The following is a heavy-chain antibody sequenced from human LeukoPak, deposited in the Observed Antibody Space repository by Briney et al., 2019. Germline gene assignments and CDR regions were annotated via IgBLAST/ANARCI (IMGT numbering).Heavy chain of an antibody. CDR2: IYYSGST. Sequence: SETLSLTCAVSGGSISSGGYSWSWIRQPPGKGLEWIGYIYYSGSTYYNPSLKSRVTISVDTSKNQFSLKLSSVTAADTAVYYCARDRKVTLKGYYFDYWGQGTLVTVSS. V-gene: IGHV4-30-4*07. CDR1: GGSISSGGYS. J-gene: IGHJ4*02. D-gene: IGHD4-23*01. CDR3: ARDRKVTLKGYYFDY.